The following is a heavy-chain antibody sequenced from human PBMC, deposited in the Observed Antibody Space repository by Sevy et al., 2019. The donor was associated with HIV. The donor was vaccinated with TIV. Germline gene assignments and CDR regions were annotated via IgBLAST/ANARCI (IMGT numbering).Heavy chain of an antibody. CDR2: IFPGDSDT. J-gene: IGHJ6*02. CDR3: ARARALPHYYYGMDV. Sequence: GESLKISCKGSGYSFTTYWIGWVRQMPGKGLEWMGIIFPGDSDTRDSPSCQGQVTISADNSISTAYLQWSSLKASDTAMYYCARARALPHYYYGMDVWGQGTTVTVSS. CDR1: GYSFTTYW. V-gene: IGHV5-51*01.